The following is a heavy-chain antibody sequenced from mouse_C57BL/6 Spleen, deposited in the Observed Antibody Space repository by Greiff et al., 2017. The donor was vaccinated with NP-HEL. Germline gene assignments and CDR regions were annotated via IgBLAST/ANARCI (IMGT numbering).Heavy chain of an antibody. CDR3: ARSEVAD. CDR1: GYTFTSYW. V-gene: IGHV1-69*01. CDR2: IDPSDSYT. Sequence: QVQLQQPGAELVMPGASVKLSCKASGYTFTSYWMHWVKQRPGQGLEWIGEIDPSDSYTNYNQKFKGKSTLTVDKSSSTAYMQLSSLTSEDSAVYYCARSEVADWGQGTLVTVSA. J-gene: IGHJ3*01.